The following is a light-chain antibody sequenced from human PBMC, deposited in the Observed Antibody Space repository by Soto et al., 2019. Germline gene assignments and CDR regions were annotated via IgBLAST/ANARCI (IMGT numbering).Light chain of an antibody. CDR1: SSDVGGYSY. CDR3: SSYTSSSTVV. J-gene: IGLJ2*01. Sequence: QSALTQPASVSGSPGQSITISCTGTSSDVGGYSYVSWYQQHPDKAPKLMIYDVSYRPSGVSNRFSGFKSGNTASLTISGLQAEDEADYYCSSYTSSSTVVFGGGTKLTVL. CDR2: DVS. V-gene: IGLV2-14*03.